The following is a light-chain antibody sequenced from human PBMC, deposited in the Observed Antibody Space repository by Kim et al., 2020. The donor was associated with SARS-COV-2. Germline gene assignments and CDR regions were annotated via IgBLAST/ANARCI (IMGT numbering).Light chain of an antibody. V-gene: IGLV3-1*01. J-gene: IGLJ2*01. CDR1: KLGDRY. Sequence: SYELTQPPSVPVSPGQTASITCSGDKLGDRYVCWYQQKPGQSPALVIYQDAKRPSGIPERFSGSNSGNTATLTISGTQPMDEADYYCQAWDSSTVVFGGG. CDR3: QAWDSSTVV. CDR2: QDA.